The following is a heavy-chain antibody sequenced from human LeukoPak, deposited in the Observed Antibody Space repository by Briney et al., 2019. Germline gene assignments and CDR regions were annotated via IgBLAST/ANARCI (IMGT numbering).Heavy chain of an antibody. CDR3: ARAGGYASSWAY. V-gene: IGHV3-7*01. CDR2: IKQDGSEK. CDR1: GFTFSSYW. D-gene: IGHD5-12*01. Sequence: GGSLRLSCAASGFTFSSYWLSWVRQAPGKGLEWVANIKQDGSEKNYVDSVKGRFTISRDNAKNSLDLQMNSLRGEDTAVYYCARAGGYASSWAYWGQGTLVTVSS. J-gene: IGHJ4*02.